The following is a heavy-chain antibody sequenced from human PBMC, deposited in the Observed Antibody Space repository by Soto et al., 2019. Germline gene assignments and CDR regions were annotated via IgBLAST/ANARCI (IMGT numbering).Heavy chain of an antibody. D-gene: IGHD3-16*02. V-gene: IGHV1-69*13. J-gene: IGHJ4*02. CDR2: IIPIFGTA. CDR3: ARAWGLRLGELSLLLDY. CDR1: VGTFSIYA. Sequence: VKVSCDASVGTFSIYAIIWVRRAPGQGLEWMGGIIPIFGTANYAQKFQGRVTITADESTSTAYMELSSLRSEDTAVYYCARAWGLRLGELSLLLDYSAQGTLVTVSS.